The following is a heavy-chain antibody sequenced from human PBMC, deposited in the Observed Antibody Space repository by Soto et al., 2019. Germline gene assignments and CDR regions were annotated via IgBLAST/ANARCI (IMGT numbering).Heavy chain of an antibody. CDR1: GFTLSDYY. CDR3: SRAVKQWLVGGDYYYYYMGV. J-gene: IGHJ6*03. CDR2: ISSSATII. D-gene: IGHD6-19*01. Sequence: QVQLVESGGGLVKPGGSLRLSCEASGFTLSDYYMTWIRQAPGKGLEWISYISSSATIIYYAESVKGRFTISRDNAKTSLCLQMNSLRAYDTAVYYCSRAVKQWLVGGDYYYYYMGVWGKGTTVTVSS. V-gene: IGHV3-11*01.